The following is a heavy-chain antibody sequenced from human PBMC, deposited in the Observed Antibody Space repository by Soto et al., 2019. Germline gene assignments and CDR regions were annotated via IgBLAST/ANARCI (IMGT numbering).Heavy chain of an antibody. CDR2: LYYSGST. J-gene: IGHJ4*02. CDR3: ARPTYYYDSSGPPAY. Sequence: SETLSLTCTVSGGSVNSDSYYWTWIRQPPGKRLEWIGSLYYSGSTNYNPSLKSRVTISVDTSKNQFSLKLSSVTAADTAVYYCARPTYYYDSSGPPAYWGQGTLVTVS. V-gene: IGHV4-61*01. CDR1: GGSVNSDSYY. D-gene: IGHD3-22*01.